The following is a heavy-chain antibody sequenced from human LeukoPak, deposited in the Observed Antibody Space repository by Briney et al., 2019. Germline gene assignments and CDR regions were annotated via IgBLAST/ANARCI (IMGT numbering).Heavy chain of an antibody. J-gene: IGHJ6*03. CDR3: VRGFYGDYDYYYYMDV. D-gene: IGHD4-17*01. CDR1: GFTFDDYG. CDR2: INWNGGST. Sequence: GGSLRLXCAASGFTFDDYGMSWVRQAPGKELESVSGINWNGGSTGYADSVKGRFTISRDNAKNSLYLQMNSLRAEDTALYYCVRGFYGDYDYYYYMDVWGKGTTVTVSS. V-gene: IGHV3-20*04.